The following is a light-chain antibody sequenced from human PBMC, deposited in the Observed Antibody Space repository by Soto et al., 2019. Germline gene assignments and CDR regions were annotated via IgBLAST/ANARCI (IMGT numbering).Light chain of an antibody. CDR2: DAY. Sequence: EVVLTQSPVTLSLSPGERATLSCRASQSFRGLLAWYQQKPGQAPRLLIYDAYNRATGIPPRFSGSGSGTDFTLTISSLEPEDFAVYYCQQRSNWRITFGQETRLEIK. CDR3: QQRSNWRIT. CDR1: QSFRGL. V-gene: IGKV3-11*01. J-gene: IGKJ5*01.